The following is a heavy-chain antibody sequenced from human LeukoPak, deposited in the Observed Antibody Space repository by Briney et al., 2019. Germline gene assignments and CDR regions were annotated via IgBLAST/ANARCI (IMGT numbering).Heavy chain of an antibody. Sequence: GGSLRLSCAASGLTFSRYGMHWVRKAPGKGLEWVAVIWYDGSNKYYADSVKGRFTISRDNSKNTLYLQMNSLRAEDTAVYYCARESYYRCDYSGQGTLVTVSS. J-gene: IGHJ4*02. CDR2: IWYDGSNK. CDR1: GLTFSRYG. CDR3: ARESYYRCDY. V-gene: IGHV3-33*01. D-gene: IGHD1-26*01.